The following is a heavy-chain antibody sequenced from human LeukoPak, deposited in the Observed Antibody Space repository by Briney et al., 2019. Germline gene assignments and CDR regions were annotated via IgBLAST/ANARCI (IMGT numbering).Heavy chain of an antibody. CDR3: ARKYYDYIWGSYRYTLWYFDY. V-gene: IGHV4-34*01. Sequence: SETLSLTCAVYGGSFSGYYWSWIRQPPGKGLEWIGEINHSGSTNYNPSLKSRVTISVDTSKNQFSLKLSSETAADTAVYYCARKYYDYIWGSYRYTLWYFDYWGQGTLVTVSS. J-gene: IGHJ4*02. CDR1: GGSFSGYY. CDR2: INHSGST. D-gene: IGHD3-16*02.